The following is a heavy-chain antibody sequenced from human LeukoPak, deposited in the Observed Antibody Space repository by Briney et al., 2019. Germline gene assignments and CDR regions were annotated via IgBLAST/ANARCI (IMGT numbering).Heavy chain of an antibody. D-gene: IGHD2-2*02. CDR2: INHSGST. V-gene: IGHV4-34*01. J-gene: IGHJ5*02. Sequence: ASETLSLTCAVYGGSFSGYYWSWIRQPPGKGLEWIGEINHSGSTNYNPSLKSRVTISVDTSKNQFSLKLSSVTAADTAVYYCARGVAEYQLLHRVRYNWFDPWGQGTLVTVSS. CDR3: ARGVAEYQLLHRVRYNWFDP. CDR1: GGSFSGYY.